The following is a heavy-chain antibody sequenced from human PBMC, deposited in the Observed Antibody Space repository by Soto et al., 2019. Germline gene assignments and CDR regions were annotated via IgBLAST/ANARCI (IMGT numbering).Heavy chain of an antibody. V-gene: IGHV6-1*01. D-gene: IGHD3-22*01. Sequence: PSQTLSLTCAISGDSVSSNSAAWNWIRQSPSRGLEWLGRTYYRSKWYNDYAVSVKSRITINPDTSKNQFSLQLNSVTPEDTAVYYCARADHKYYYDSSGSYYYYGMDVWGQGTTVTVSS. CDR3: ARADHKYYYDSSGSYYYYGMDV. J-gene: IGHJ6*02. CDR2: TYYRSKWYN. CDR1: GDSVSSNSAA.